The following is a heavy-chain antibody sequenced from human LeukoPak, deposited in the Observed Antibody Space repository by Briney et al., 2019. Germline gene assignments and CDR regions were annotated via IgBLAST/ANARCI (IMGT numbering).Heavy chain of an antibody. D-gene: IGHD2-2*01. V-gene: IGHV1-46*01. CDR1: GYTFTSYY. CDR3: ARPTTSHYPFDY. CDR2: INPSGGGT. Sequence: ASVKVSCKASGYTFTSYYMHWVRQAPGQGLEWMGIINPSGGGTSYAQKFQGRVTMTRDTSTSTVYMELSSLRSEDTAVYYCARPTTSHYPFDYWGQGTLVTVYS. J-gene: IGHJ4*02.